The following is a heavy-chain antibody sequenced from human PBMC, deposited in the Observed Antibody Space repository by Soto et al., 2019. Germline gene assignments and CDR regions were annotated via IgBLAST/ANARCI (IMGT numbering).Heavy chain of an antibody. V-gene: IGHV4-4*07. J-gene: IGHJ5*02. D-gene: IGHD1-1*01. CDR1: GASISGYY. CDR3: VRDGTKTLRDWFDL. Sequence: QVQLQESGPGLVKPSETLSLTCTVSGASISGYYWSWIRKASGKGLEWFGRIYATGTTDYNPALRSRVILSVDTSKKQCAVRLRSVVAANPAEYYCVRDGTKTLRDWFDLWGQGISVTVSS. CDR2: IYATGTT.